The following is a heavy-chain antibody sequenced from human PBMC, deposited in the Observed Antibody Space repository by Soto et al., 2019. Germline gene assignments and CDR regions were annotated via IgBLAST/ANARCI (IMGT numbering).Heavy chain of an antibody. CDR3: ARVAFGPIDY. V-gene: IGHV4-38-2*02. J-gene: IGHJ4*02. CDR1: NYSISSGYY. CDR2: MYHSGTT. D-gene: IGHD3-16*01. Sequence: PSETLSLTCTVSNYSISSGYYRGWIRQSPGEGLEWIVSMYHSGTTYYNPSLKSRVTISIDTSKNQFSLKLTSVTSADTAVDFCARVAFGPIDYWGQGTMVTVSS.